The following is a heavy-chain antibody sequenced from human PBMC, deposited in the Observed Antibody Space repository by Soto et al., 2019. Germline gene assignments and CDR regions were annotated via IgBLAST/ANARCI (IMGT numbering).Heavy chain of an antibody. CDR2: IIPIFGKV. V-gene: IGHV1-69*01. CDR1: GGTFNSYA. CDR3: ARVGSAAASAGRGYYNYPMDV. Sequence: QVQLVQSGAEVKKPGSSVKVSCKASGGTFNSYALSWVRQASGQGLEWMGWIIPIFGKVNVAQNFQGRVTITEDESTSTAYMELSSLGSEDTAVYYCARVGSAAASAGRGYYNYPMDVGGQGTTVIVSS. D-gene: IGHD6-13*01. J-gene: IGHJ6*02.